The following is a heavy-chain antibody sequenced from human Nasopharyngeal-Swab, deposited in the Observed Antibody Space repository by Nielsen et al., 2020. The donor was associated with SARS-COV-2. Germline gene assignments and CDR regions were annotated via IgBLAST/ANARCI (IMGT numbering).Heavy chain of an antibody. D-gene: IGHD2-15*01. J-gene: IGHJ6*02. CDR2: INTNTGNP. CDR3: ARVNVVYYYYGMDV. V-gene: IGHV7-4-1*02. Sequence: WVRQAAGLGLEWMGWINTNTGNPTYAQGFTGRFVFSLDTSVSTAYLQISSLKAEDTAVYYCARVNVVYYYYGMDVWGQGTTVTVSS.